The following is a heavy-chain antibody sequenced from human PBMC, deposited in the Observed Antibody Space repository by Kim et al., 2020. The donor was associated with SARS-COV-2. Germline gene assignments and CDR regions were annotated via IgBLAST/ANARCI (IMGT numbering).Heavy chain of an antibody. CDR3: AGPGTQWLPWGMDV. V-gene: IGHV1-69*02. Sequence: AQRFQGRVTITADKSTSTAYMELSSLRSEDTAVYYCAGPGTQWLPWGMDVWGQGTTVTVSS. J-gene: IGHJ6*02. D-gene: IGHD3-22*01.